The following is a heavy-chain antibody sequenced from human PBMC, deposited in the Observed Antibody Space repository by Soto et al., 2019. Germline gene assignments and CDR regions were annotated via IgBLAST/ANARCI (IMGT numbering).Heavy chain of an antibody. CDR2: MNPNSGNT. Sequence: QVQLVQSGAEVKKPGASVTVSCKASGYTFTSSDLTWVRQATGQGLEWMGWMNPNSGNTGYAQKFQGSVTMTRNTSISTAYMELSSLRSEDTAVYYCARGRVDWFDPGGQGTLVTVSS. CDR1: GYTFTSSD. CDR3: ARGRVDWFDP. D-gene: IGHD2-15*01. V-gene: IGHV1-8*01. J-gene: IGHJ5*02.